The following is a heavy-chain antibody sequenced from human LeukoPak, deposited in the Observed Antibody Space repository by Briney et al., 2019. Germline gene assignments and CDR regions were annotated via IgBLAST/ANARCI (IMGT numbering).Heavy chain of an antibody. J-gene: IGHJ3*02. CDR1: GGTFSSYA. Sequence: SVKVSCKASGGTFSSYAISLVRQAPGQGLEWMGGIIPLFGTANYAQKFQGRVTITADESTSTAYMELSSLRSEDTAVYYCAGEMASIDAFDIWGQGTMVTVSS. CDR3: AGEMASIDAFDI. D-gene: IGHD5-24*01. V-gene: IGHV1-69*13. CDR2: IIPLFGTA.